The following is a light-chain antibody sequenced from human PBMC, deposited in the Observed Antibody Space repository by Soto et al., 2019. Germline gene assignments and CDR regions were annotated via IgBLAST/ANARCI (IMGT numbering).Light chain of an antibody. J-gene: IGKJ1*01. V-gene: IGKV1-8*01. CDR2: AAS. CDR3: QQYYNYPPT. Sequence: AIRMTRSPSSLSASTGDRVTITCRASQGISSYLAWYQQKPGKAPKLLIYAASTLQSGVPSRFSGSGSGTDFTLTISCLQSEDFATYYCQQYYNYPPTLGQGTKVEIK. CDR1: QGISSY.